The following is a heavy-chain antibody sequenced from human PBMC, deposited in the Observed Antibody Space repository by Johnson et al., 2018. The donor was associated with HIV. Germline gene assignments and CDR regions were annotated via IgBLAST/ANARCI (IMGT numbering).Heavy chain of an antibody. D-gene: IGHD3-22*01. CDR3: TTDLGYYDSSGDAFDI. V-gene: IGHV3-15*01. CDR2: IKSKTDGGTT. CDR1: GFTFSNAW. Sequence: VQLVESGGGLVKPGGSLRLSCAASGFTFSNAWMSWVRQAPGKGLEWVGRIKSKTDGGTTDYAAPVKGRFTISRDDSKNTRYLQMNSLKTEDTAVYYCTTDLGYYDSSGDAFDIWGQGTMVTVAS. J-gene: IGHJ3*02.